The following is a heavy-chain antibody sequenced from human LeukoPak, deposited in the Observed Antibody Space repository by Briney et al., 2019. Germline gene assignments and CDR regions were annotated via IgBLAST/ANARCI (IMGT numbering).Heavy chain of an antibody. V-gene: IGHV4-4*07. J-gene: IGHJ6*03. CDR3: ARLRAVAGKKYYYYYMDV. D-gene: IGHD6-19*01. CDR1: GGSISSYY. CDR2: IYTSGST. Sequence: PSETLSLTCTVSGGSISSYYWSWIWQPAGKGLEWIGRIYTSGSTNYNPSLKSRVTMSVDTSKNQFSLKLSSVTAADTAVYYCARLRAVAGKKYYYYYMDVWGKGTTVTVSS.